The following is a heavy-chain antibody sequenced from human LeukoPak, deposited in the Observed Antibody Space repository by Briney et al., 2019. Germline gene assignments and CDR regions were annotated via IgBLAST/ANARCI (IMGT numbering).Heavy chain of an antibody. CDR1: VYTFTRYY. CDR2: INPQSGGT. CDR3: ARDPGYFVDSTVITPYYYMDV. V-gene: IGHV1-2*02. Sequence: ASVKVSCKASVYTFTRYYIHWVRQAPGQGLEWMWWINPQSGGTGFAQMYQARVTLTRDTYIKTAYMELSSLRSGDTAVYFCARDPGYFVDSTVITPYYYMDVWGKGTAVTVSS. D-gene: IGHD3-16*01. J-gene: IGHJ6*03.